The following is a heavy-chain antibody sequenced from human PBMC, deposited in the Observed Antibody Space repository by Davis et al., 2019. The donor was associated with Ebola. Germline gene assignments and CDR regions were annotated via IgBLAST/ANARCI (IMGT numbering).Heavy chain of an antibody. D-gene: IGHD3-3*01. V-gene: IGHV3-23*01. CDR3: ARTAIFDY. Sequence: GESLKISCAVSGFTFGSYAMSWVRQAPGKGLEWVSAISGSGGSTYYADSVKGRFTISRDNSKNTLYLQMNSLRAEDTAVYYCARTAIFDYWGQGTLVTVSS. CDR2: ISGSGGST. J-gene: IGHJ4*02. CDR1: GFTFGSYA.